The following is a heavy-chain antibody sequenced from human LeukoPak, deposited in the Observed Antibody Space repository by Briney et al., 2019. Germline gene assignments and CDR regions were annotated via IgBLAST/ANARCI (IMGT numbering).Heavy chain of an antibody. Sequence: SQTLSLTCIVSGDSISSSSYYWAWIRQPPGKGLECIGNIYYSGSTHYNPSLKSQVTISVDTSKNHFSLKLSSVTAADTAAYYCARVRGCSGGRCYSSSWFDPWGQGTLVTVSS. D-gene: IGHD2-15*01. CDR1: GDSISSSSYY. CDR3: ARVRGCSGGRCYSSSWFDP. V-gene: IGHV4-39*02. CDR2: IYYSGST. J-gene: IGHJ5*02.